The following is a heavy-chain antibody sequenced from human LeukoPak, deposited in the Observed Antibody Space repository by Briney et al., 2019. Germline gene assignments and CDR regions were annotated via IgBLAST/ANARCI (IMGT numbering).Heavy chain of an antibody. CDR3: ARSDPYGDYSGYFDY. Sequence: ASVTASCKASGYTFTGYYMHWVRQAPGQGLEWMGWINPNSGGTNYAQKFQGRVTMTRDTSISTAYMELSRLRSDDTAVYYCARSDPYGDYSGYFDYWGQGTLVTVSS. D-gene: IGHD4-17*01. CDR1: GYTFTGYY. CDR2: INPNSGGT. V-gene: IGHV1-2*02. J-gene: IGHJ4*02.